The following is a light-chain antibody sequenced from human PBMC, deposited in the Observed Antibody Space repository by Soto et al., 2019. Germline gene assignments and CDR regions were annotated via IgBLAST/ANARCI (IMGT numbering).Light chain of an antibody. CDR1: SSDVGGYNY. J-gene: IGLJ1*01. Sequence: QTVLTQPRSVSGSPGQSVTISCTGTSSDVGGYNYVSWYQQHPDKAPKVMIYDVTKRPSGVPDRFSGFKSGNTASLTISGLQAEDEADYYCCSYAGSYIYVFGTGTKVTVL. CDR3: CSYAGSYIYV. CDR2: DVT. V-gene: IGLV2-11*01.